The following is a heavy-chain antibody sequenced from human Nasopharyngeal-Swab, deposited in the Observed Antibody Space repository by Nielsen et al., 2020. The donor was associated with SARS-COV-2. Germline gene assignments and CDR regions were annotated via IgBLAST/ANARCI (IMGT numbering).Heavy chain of an antibody. J-gene: IGHJ3*02. Sequence: ASVMVSCKASGYTFRIYYMHWVRQAPGQGLEWMGLINPSGGQTTYAQKFQGRVTMTRDTSTSTVYMELSSLRSEDTVVYYCARDLYPATAGALDIWGQGTMVTVSS. CDR3: ARDLYPATAGALDI. D-gene: IGHD3-16*01. CDR2: INPSGGQT. V-gene: IGHV1-46*01. CDR1: GYTFRIYY.